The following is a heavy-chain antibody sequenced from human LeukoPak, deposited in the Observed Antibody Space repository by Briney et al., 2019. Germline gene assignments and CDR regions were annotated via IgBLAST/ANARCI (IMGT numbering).Heavy chain of an antibody. CDR1: GFTFSSYW. J-gene: IGHJ4*02. CDR2: INSDGSST. Sequence: PGGSLRLSCAASGFTFSSYWMHWVRQAPGKGLVWVSRINSDGSSTSYADSVKGRFTISRDNAKNSLYLQMNSLRAEDTAVYYCVGGGYRYYFDYWGQGTLVTVSS. CDR3: VGGGYRYYFDY. V-gene: IGHV3-74*01. D-gene: IGHD5-18*01.